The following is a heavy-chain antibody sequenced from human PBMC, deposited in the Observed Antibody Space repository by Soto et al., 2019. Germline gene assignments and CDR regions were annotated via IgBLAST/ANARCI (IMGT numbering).Heavy chain of an antibody. Sequence: SGPRLVNPTHTLILTCSFSGFSLTTRPVGVAWIRQPPGKALEWLAVIYWDDDKRYSPSLRSRLTISKDTSKNQVVLSMTNMDPVDTATYYCAHRLGGFTWNDGYLDYWGQGTLVTVSS. CDR3: AHRLGGFTWNDGYLDY. CDR1: GFSLTTRPVG. J-gene: IGHJ4*02. D-gene: IGHD1-1*01. CDR2: IYWDDDK. V-gene: IGHV2-5*02.